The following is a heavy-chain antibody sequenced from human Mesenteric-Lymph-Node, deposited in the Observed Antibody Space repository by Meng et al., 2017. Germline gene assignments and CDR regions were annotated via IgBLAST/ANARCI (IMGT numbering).Heavy chain of an antibody. Sequence: GSLRLSCEASGFSFRTFGMHWVRQSPVKGLEWVALIWYDGSVEHYADSVKGRFIISRDNSQNTLFLQMNSLRVEDTAVYYCAREGRSTYRNGGYMNVWGQGATVTVSS. J-gene: IGHJ6*02. CDR2: IWYDGSVE. V-gene: IGHV3-33*08. CDR3: AREGRSTYRNGGYMNV. D-gene: IGHD3-16*02. CDR1: GFSFRTFG.